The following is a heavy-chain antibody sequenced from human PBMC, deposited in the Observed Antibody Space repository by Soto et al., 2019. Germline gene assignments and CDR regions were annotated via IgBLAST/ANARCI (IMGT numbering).Heavy chain of an antibody. CDR3: ARDHYYGSGSYNYFDY. CDR1: GYTFTTYT. D-gene: IGHD3-10*01. CDR2: INAGNGNT. V-gene: IGHV1-3*01. Sequence: QVQLVQSGAEVKKPGASVKVSCKASGYTFTTYTMHWVRQAPGQRLEWMGWINAGNGNTKYSQKFQGRVTITRDTSASTAYMELSSLGSEDTAVYYCARDHYYGSGSYNYFDYWGQGTLVTVSS. J-gene: IGHJ4*02.